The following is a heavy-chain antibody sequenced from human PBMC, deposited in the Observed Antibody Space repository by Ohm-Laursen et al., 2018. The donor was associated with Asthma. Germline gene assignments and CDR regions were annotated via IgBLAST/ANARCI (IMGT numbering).Heavy chain of an antibody. V-gene: IGHV3-23*01. Sequence: SLRLSCSASGFTFSSYAMSWVRQAPGKGLEWVSAITGSTGGTFYADSVNGRFTVSRDDSKNTLYLQMNSLRAEDTAVYYCARVRYDVMDVWGQGTTVTVSS. D-gene: IGHD3-3*01. J-gene: IGHJ6*02. CDR1: GFTFSSYA. CDR3: ARVRYDVMDV. CDR2: ITGSTGGT.